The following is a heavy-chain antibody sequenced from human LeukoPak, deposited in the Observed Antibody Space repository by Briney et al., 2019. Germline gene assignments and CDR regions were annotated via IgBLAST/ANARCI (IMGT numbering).Heavy chain of an antibody. CDR2: ISYDGSNK. V-gene: IGHV3-30*18. CDR3: AKDRGSYYFDY. J-gene: IGHJ4*02. CDR1: GFTFSSDW. Sequence: GGSLRLSCAVSGFTFSSDWMIWVRQAPGKGLEWVAVISYDGSNKYYADSVKGRFTISRDNSKNTLYLQMNSLRAEDTAVYYCAKDRGSYYFDYWGQGTLVTVSS. D-gene: IGHD1-26*01.